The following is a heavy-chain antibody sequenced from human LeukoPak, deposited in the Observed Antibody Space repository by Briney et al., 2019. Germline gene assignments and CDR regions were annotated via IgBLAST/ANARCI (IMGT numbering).Heavy chain of an antibody. D-gene: IGHD2-15*01. CDR1: VYTFTGYD. Sequence: GASVNVSFKASVYTFTGYDRHWVRQAPGQGLEGMGWINPNSGGTNYAQKFQGRVTMTRDTSISTAYMELSRLRSDDTAVYYCARGSRDIVMVVAATPLDYFDYWGQGTLVTVSS. CDR3: ARGSRDIVMVVAATPLDYFDY. CDR2: INPNSGGT. J-gene: IGHJ4*02. V-gene: IGHV1-2*02.